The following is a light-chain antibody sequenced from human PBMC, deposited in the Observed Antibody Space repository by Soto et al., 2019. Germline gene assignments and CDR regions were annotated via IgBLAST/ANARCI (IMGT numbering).Light chain of an antibody. CDR2: DVT. V-gene: IGLV2-11*01. CDR3: CSYAGSDTLYV. J-gene: IGLJ1*01. Sequence: QSALTQPRSVSGSPGQSVTISCTGTSSDVGGYNYVSWYQHHPGKAPKLMIYDVTKRPSGVPDRFSGSKSGNTASLTISGLQAEDEADYYCCSYAGSDTLYVFGTGTKLTVL. CDR1: SSDVGGYNY.